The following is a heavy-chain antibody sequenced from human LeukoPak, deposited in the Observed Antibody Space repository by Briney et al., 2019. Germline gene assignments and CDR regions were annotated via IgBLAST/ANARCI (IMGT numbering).Heavy chain of an antibody. D-gene: IGHD3-22*01. V-gene: IGHV3-30*18. CDR2: ISYDGSNK. J-gene: IGHJ4*02. Sequence: GGSLRLSCAASGFTFSSYGMHWVRQAPGKGLEWVAVISYDGSNKYYADSVKGRFTISRDNSKNTLYLQMNSLRADDTAVYYCTKEGYYDGSGYHFVQYYFDCWGQGTLVPVSS. CDR3: TKEGYYDGSGYHFVQYYFDC. CDR1: GFTFSSYG.